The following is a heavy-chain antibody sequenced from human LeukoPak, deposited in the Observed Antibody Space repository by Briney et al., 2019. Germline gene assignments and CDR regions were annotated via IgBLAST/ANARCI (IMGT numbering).Heavy chain of an antibody. V-gene: IGHV4-38-2*01. Sequence: PSETLSLTCAVSGYSLGKNYYWGWLRQSPGKGLEWIGRIYGRASTTYNPSLMNRVTMSVDTSKNPFSLQLTSVTAADTAVYYCARYDSRGSASTKFDYWGPGIQVTVSS. D-gene: IGHD3-3*01. CDR2: IYGRAST. J-gene: IGHJ4*02. CDR1: GYSLGKNYY. CDR3: ARYDSRGSASTKFDY.